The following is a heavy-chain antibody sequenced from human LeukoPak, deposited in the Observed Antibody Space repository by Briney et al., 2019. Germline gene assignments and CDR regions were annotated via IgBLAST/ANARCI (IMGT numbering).Heavy chain of an antibody. V-gene: IGHV1-46*01. CDR2: IYPRDGST. Sequence: ASVRVSCKASGYTFTSNYIHWVRQAPGQGLEWMGMIYPRDGSTSYAQKFQGRVTVTRDTSTSTVHMELSGLRSEDTAVYYCARDQEGFDYWGQGTLVTISS. CDR1: GYTFTSNY. J-gene: IGHJ4*02. CDR3: ARDQEGFDY.